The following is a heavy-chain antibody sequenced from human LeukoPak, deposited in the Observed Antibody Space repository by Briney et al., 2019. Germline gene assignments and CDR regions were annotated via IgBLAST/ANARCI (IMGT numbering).Heavy chain of an antibody. CDR1: GFTFSSYG. Sequence: GGSLRLSCAASGFTFSSYGMHWVRQAPGKGLEWVAFIRYDGSNKYYADSVKGRFTISRDNSKNTLYMQMNSLRAEDTAVYYCAKVYCSSTSCYEFTLWYWGQGTLLTVST. D-gene: IGHD2-2*01. J-gene: IGHJ4*02. CDR2: IRYDGSNK. CDR3: AKVYCSSTSCYEFTLWY. V-gene: IGHV3-30*02.